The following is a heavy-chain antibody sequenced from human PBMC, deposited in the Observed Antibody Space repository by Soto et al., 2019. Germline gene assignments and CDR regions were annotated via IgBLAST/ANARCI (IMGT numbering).Heavy chain of an antibody. J-gene: IGHJ6*02. D-gene: IGHD6-6*01. CDR3: AKETEYSSSSFYYYYYGMDV. CDR1: GFTFSSYA. Sequence: PGGSLRLSCAASGFTFSSYAMSWVRQAPGKGLEWVSAISGSGGSTYYADPVKGRFTISRDNSKNTLYLQMNSLRAEDTAVYYCAKETEYSSSSFYYYYYGMDVWGQGTTVTVSS. CDR2: ISGSGGST. V-gene: IGHV3-23*01.